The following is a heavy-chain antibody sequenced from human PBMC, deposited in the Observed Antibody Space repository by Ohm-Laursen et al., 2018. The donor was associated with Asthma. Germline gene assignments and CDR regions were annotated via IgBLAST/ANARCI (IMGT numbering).Heavy chain of an antibody. CDR2: FHPNSGGT. D-gene: IGHD3-10*01. CDR3: ARALVRLNYYYGMDV. V-gene: IGHV1-2*04. J-gene: IGHJ6*02. CDR1: GYTFTAYY. Sequence: GASVNVSCKASGYTFTAYYMHCVRQAPGPGLSCICWFHPNSGGTNYAQKFQGWVTMTRDTSISTAYMELSRLRSDDTAVYYCARALVRLNYYYGMDVWGQGTTVTVSS.